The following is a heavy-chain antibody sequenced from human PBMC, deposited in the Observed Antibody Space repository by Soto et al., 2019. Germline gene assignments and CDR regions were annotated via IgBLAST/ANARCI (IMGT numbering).Heavy chain of an antibody. CDR1: RFTFNRYT. CDR2: ISGSTTYI. Sequence: EVQLVESGGGLVKPGGSLRLSCAASRFTFNRYTMNWVRQAPGKGLEWVSSISGSTTYIYYADSVKGRFTISRDNAKNLVSLQMNSLRAEDTAIYYCARIGGGYSRTPDYWGQGTQVTVSS. D-gene: IGHD5-18*01. J-gene: IGHJ4*02. CDR3: ARIGGGYSRTPDY. V-gene: IGHV3-21*01.